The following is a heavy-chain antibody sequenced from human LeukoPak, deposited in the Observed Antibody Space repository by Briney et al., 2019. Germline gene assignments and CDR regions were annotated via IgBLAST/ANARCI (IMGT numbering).Heavy chain of an antibody. CDR2: IYTGGNT. V-gene: IGHV3-66*01. CDR3: VRDSYGTS. J-gene: IGHJ5*02. Sequence: GGSLRLSCAASGFTVSSSYMSWVCQAPGKGLEWVSIIYTGGNTYYADSVKGRFTISRDTSKNTLYLQMNSLRDEDTAVYYCVRDSYGTSWGQGTLVTVSS. CDR1: GFTVSSSY. D-gene: IGHD3-16*01.